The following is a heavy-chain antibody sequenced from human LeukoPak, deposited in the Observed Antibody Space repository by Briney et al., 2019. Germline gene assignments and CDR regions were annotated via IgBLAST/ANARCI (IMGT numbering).Heavy chain of an antibody. Sequence: SETLSLTCTVSGGSITRGGYYWSWIRQHPGKGLEWIGYIYYTGHTYYNPSLKSRLTISLDTSENQFSLKLTSVTAADTAVYYCARRISDKNWFDPWGQGTLVTVTS. D-gene: IGHD3-10*01. CDR1: GGSITRGGYY. CDR3: ARRISDKNWFDP. J-gene: IGHJ5*02. CDR2: IYYTGHT. V-gene: IGHV4-31*03.